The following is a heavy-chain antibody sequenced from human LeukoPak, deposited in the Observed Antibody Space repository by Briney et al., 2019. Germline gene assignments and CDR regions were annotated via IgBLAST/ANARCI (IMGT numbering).Heavy chain of an antibody. J-gene: IGHJ4*02. V-gene: IGHV1-18*01. CDR2: ISASSGNT. CDR3: ARVEERSGLLDY. CDR1: GYTFSNHG. D-gene: IGHD3/OR15-3a*01. Sequence: ASVKVSCKAAGYTFSNHGISWVRRAPGQGLEWMGWISASSGNTNYAQKLQGRVTLTTDTSTTTAHMELRSLRFDDTAVYYCARVEERSGLLDYWGQGTLVTVSS.